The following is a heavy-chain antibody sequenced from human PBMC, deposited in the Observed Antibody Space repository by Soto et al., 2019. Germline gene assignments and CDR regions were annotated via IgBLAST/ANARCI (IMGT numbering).Heavy chain of an antibody. J-gene: IGHJ6*02. CDR2: FYYSGST. D-gene: IGHD1-26*01. V-gene: IGHV4-39*01. Sequence: QLQLQESGPGMVKPSETLSLTCTVSGASITSTSYHWGWIRQPPGKGLEWIGNFYYSGSTYYNPSLRSRVTISVAASKNQVSVKVSSVTATDTAVYYCARSVGDYYYGMDVWGQGTTVTVSS. CDR1: GASITSTSYH. CDR3: ARSVGDYYYGMDV.